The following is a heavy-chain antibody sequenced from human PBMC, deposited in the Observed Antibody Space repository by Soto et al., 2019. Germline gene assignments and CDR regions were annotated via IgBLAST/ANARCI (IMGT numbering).Heavy chain of an antibody. CDR2: ISGSGGST. CDR3: AKDLSTVAGPDAFDI. V-gene: IGHV3-23*01. J-gene: IGHJ3*02. Sequence: EVQLLESXXXLXXXXXXLRLSCAASGFTFSSYAMSWVRQAPGKGLEWVSAISGSGGSTYYADSVKGRFTISRDNSKNTLYLQMNSLRAEDTAVYYCAKDLSTVAGPDAFDIWGQGTMVTVSS. D-gene: IGHD6-19*01. CDR1: GFTFSSYA.